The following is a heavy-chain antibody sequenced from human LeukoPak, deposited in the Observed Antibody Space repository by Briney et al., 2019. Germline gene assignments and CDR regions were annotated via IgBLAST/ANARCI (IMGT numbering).Heavy chain of an antibody. CDR3: ARQGYYDSSHAFDI. CDR1: AYTFSTSW. Sequence: GESLKISCKGSAYTFSTSWIAWVRQMPGKGLEWMGIIFPLDSDTRYSPSLQGQVTISADKSISTAYVQWSSLKASDTAMYYCARQGYYDSSHAFDIWGQGTMVTVSS. J-gene: IGHJ3*02. CDR2: IFPLDSDT. V-gene: IGHV5-51*01. D-gene: IGHD3-22*01.